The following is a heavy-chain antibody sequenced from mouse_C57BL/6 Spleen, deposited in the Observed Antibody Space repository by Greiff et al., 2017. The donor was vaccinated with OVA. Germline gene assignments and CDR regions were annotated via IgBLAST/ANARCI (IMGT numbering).Heavy chain of an antibody. CDR1: GYAFSSSW. J-gene: IGHJ2*01. Sequence: QVQLQQSGPELVKPRASVKISCKASGYAFSSSWMNWVKQRPGKGLEWIGRIYPGDGDTNYNGKFKGKATLTADKSSSTAYMQLSSLTSEDSAVYFCARGAGKDYWGQGTTLTVSS. D-gene: IGHD3-3*01. CDR3: ARGAGKDY. V-gene: IGHV1-82*01. CDR2: IYPGDGDT.